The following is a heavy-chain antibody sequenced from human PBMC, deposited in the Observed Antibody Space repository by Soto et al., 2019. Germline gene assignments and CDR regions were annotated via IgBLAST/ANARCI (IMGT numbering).Heavy chain of an antibody. J-gene: IGHJ5*02. CDR3: ARGTVTTFWFDP. CDR1: SGSISSSNW. Sequence: QVQLQESGPGLVKPSGTLSLTCAVSSGSISSSNWWSWVRQPPGKGLEWIGEIYHSGSTNYNPSLKSRVTISEDKAKNQFSLKLSSVTAADTAVYYCARGTVTTFWFDPWGQGTLVTVSS. CDR2: IYHSGST. V-gene: IGHV4-4*02. D-gene: IGHD4-4*01.